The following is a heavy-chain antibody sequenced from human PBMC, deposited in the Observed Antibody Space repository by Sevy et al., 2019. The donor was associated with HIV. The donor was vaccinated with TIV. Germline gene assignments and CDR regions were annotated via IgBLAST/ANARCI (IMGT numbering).Heavy chain of an antibody. V-gene: IGHV3-43*01. CDR2: ISRDAKKT. Sequence: GGSLRLSCAASGFTFDDYTMHWVRQVPGKGLEWVSLISRDAKKTDYADSVEGRFTVSRDNRKNSLYLQMNSLRSEDTALYFCAKDIPGYSGFDHWGQGTLVTVS. CDR1: GFTFDDYT. J-gene: IGHJ4*02. CDR3: AKDIPGYSGFDH. D-gene: IGHD3-10*01.